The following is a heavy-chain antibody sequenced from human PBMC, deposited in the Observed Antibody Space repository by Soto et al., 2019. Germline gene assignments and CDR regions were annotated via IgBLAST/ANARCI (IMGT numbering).Heavy chain of an antibody. V-gene: IGHV4-34*01. D-gene: IGHD5-18*01. CDR2: ITHSGST. Sequence: SETLSLTCAVYGGSFSGYYWSWIRQPPGKGLEWIGVITHSGSTNYNPSLKSRVAISLDTSKNQFSLSLSSVTATDTAVYYCARGRGYSYGLDPWGQGTLVTVSS. CDR3: ARGRGYSYGLDP. CDR1: GGSFSGYY. J-gene: IGHJ5*02.